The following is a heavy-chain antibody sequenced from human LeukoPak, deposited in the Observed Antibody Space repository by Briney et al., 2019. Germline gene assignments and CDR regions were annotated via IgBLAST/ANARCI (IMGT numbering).Heavy chain of an antibody. V-gene: IGHV3-30-3*01. D-gene: IGHD3-3*01. Sequence: GGSLRLSCAASGFTFSSYAMHWVRQAPGKGLEWVAVISYDGSNKYYADSVKGRFTISRDNSKNTLYLQMNSLRAEDTAVYYCARLYDFWSGYYDYWGQGTLVTVSS. CDR2: ISYDGSNK. J-gene: IGHJ4*02. CDR3: ARLYDFWSGYYDY. CDR1: GFTFSSYA.